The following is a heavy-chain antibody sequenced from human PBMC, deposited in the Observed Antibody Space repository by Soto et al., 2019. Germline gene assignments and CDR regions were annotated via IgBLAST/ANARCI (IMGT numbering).Heavy chain of an antibody. Sequence: QVQLVQSGAEVKKPGSSVKVSCKASGGTFSSYTISWVRQAPGQGLEWMGRIIPILGIANYAQKFQGRVTITADKSTSTAYMELSSLRSEDTAVYYCAREWDSSSWHVAYNWFDPWGQGTLVTVSS. V-gene: IGHV1-69*08. CDR1: GGTFSSYT. CDR3: AREWDSSSWHVAYNWFDP. D-gene: IGHD6-13*01. J-gene: IGHJ5*02. CDR2: IIPILGIA.